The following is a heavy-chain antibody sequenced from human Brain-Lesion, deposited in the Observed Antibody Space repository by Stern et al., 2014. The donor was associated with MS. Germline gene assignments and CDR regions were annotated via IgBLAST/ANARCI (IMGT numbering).Heavy chain of an antibody. J-gene: IGHJ6*02. CDR1: GGSISSGGYY. CDR2: IFNSGST. V-gene: IGHV4-61*02. D-gene: IGHD2-2*01. CDR3: ARGRVVPGFQYYATDV. Sequence: VQLVESGPGLVKPSQTLSLSCTVSGGSISSGGYYWSWIRQPAGKGLEWIGRIFNSGSTSYNPPPKRRGTISIDTPKNHLSLRLNSMTAADTAVYYCARGRVVPGFQYYATDVWGQGTTVIVSS.